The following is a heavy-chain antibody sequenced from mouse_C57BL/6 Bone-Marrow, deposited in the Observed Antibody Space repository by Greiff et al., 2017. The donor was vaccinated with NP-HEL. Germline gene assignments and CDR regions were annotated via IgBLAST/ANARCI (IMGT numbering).Heavy chain of an antibody. J-gene: IGHJ1*03. V-gene: IGHV1-76*01. Sequence: QVQLQQSGAELVRPGASVKLSCKASGYTFTDYYINWVKQRPGQGLEWIARIYPGSGNTYYNEKFKGKATLTAEKSSSTAYMQLSSLTSEDSAVYFCARRRWLLRYFDVWGTGTTVTVSS. CDR1: GYTFTDYY. CDR2: IYPGSGNT. D-gene: IGHD2-3*01. CDR3: ARRRWLLRYFDV.